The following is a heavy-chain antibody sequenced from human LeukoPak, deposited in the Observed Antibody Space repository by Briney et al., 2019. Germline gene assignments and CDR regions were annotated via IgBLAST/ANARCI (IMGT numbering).Heavy chain of an antibody. Sequence: ASVKVSCKASGYTFTGYYMHWVRQAPGQGLEWMGWINPNSGGTNYAQKFQGRVTMTRDTSIGTAYMELSRLRSDDTAVYYCARPSISSIAVAHFDYWGQGTLVTVSS. CDR2: INPNSGGT. V-gene: IGHV1-2*02. D-gene: IGHD6-19*01. CDR1: GYTFTGYY. J-gene: IGHJ4*02. CDR3: ARPSISSIAVAHFDY.